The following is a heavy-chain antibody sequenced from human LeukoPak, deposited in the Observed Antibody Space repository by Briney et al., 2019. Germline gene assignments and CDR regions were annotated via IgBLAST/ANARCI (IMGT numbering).Heavy chain of an antibody. J-gene: IGHJ4*02. V-gene: IGHV4-39*02. CDR1: GGSISGSSYY. Sequence: SETLSLTCTVSGGSISGSSYYWGWIRQPPGKGLEWIGSIYYSGSTYYNPSLRSRVTISVDTSKNQFSLKLSSVTAADTAVYYCARDLRPGSSGYDPLEWGQGTLVTVSS. D-gene: IGHD3-22*01. CDR3: ARDLRPGSSGYDPLE. CDR2: IYYSGST.